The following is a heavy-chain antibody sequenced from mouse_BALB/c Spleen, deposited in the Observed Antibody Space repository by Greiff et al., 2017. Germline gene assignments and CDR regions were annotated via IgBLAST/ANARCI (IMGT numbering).Heavy chain of an antibody. J-gene: IGHJ4*01. V-gene: IGHV1-9*01. D-gene: IGHD3-2*01. Sequence: QVQLKESGAELMKPGASVKISCKATGYTFSSYWIEWVKQRPGHGLEWIGEILPGSGSTNYNEKFKGKATFTADTSSNTAYMQLSSLTSEDSAVYYCARSRQLGLRDYYAMDYWGQGTSVTVSS. CDR1: GYTFSSYW. CDR2: ILPGSGST. CDR3: ARSRQLGLRDYYAMDY.